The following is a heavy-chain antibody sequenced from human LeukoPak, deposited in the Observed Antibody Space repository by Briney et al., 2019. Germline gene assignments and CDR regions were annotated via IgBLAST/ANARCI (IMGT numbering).Heavy chain of an antibody. CDR1: GGSTSSYY. V-gene: IGHV4-4*09. D-gene: IGHD1-26*01. CDR3: ARLWRSSGSPTAFDI. CDR2: ISTSGST. Sequence: SETLSLTCNVSGGSTSSYYWSWIRQPPGKGLEWIGYISTSGSTNYNPSLKSRVTISVDTSRNQFSLRLSSVTVADTAVYYCARLWRSSGSPTAFDIWGQGTMVTVSS. J-gene: IGHJ3*02.